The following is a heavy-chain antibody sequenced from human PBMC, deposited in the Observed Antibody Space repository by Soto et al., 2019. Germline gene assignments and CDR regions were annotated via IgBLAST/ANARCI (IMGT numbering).Heavy chain of an antibody. D-gene: IGHD3-9*01. J-gene: IGHJ5*02. CDR2: INPFDSRK. Sequence: ASVKVSCKASGYNFISHHIHWVRQAPGQELKRIEIINPFDSRKTNAKKQQGRLIMTRDKSTSTVYMELSSLRSEDTAVYYCARERYYDILTGPNWFDPWGQGTLVTVSS. CDR3: ARERYYDILTGPNWFDP. CDR1: GYNFISHH. V-gene: IGHV1-46*04.